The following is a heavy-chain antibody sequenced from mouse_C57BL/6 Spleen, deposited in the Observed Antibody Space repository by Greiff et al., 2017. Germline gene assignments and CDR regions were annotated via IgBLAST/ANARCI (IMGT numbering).Heavy chain of an antibody. CDR2: IYPGDGDT. Sequence: QVQLQQSGPELVKPGASVKISCKASGYAFSSSWMNWVKQRPGKGLEWIGRIYPGDGDTNYNGKFKGKATLTADKSSSTAYLQLSSLTSEDTAVYYCTTDQTAQVYWGQGTTLTVSS. J-gene: IGHJ2*01. V-gene: IGHV1-82*01. D-gene: IGHD3-2*02. CDR1: GYAFSSSW. CDR3: TTDQTAQVY.